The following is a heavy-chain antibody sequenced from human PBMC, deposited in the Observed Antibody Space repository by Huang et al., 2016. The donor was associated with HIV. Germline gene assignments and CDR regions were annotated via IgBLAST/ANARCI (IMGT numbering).Heavy chain of an antibody. J-gene: IGHJ6*02. CDR1: GGSMSDHH. Sequence: QVQLQESGPGLVKPSETLSLSCTVSGGSMSDHHWSWVRQPPGKGLEWIGFIHSSGSTKYNPSLKSRVTVSADTTGNRFSLKLTSVTVADTARYFCARDEGSVYGMDVWDQGTTVTVSS. V-gene: IGHV4-59*11. CDR2: IHSSGST. CDR3: ARDEGSVYGMDV. D-gene: IGHD6-19*01.